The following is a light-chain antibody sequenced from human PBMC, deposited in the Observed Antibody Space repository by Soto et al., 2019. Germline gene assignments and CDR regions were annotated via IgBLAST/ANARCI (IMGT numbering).Light chain of an antibody. Sequence: DIQMTQSPSTVSASVGDRATITCRASQSITPWLAWHQQKPGKAPKVLIYKTSVLEHGVSSRFSGSGSATDYTLTINNLQPDDFATYYCQHYYWHESFGRGTKVEVK. CDR1: QSITPW. V-gene: IGKV1-5*03. CDR3: QHYYWHES. CDR2: KTS. J-gene: IGKJ4*01.